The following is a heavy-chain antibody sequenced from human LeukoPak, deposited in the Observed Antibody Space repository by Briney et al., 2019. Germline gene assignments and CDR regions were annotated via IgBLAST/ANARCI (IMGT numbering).Heavy chain of an antibody. CDR3: ARGYSYGFDY. Sequence: GGSLRLSCAASGFTFSNYDMHWVRQAPGKGREWVAVISYDGSNKFYADSVKGRFTISRDNSKNTVYLQMNSLRAEDTAVYYCARGYSYGFDYWGQGTLVTVSS. D-gene: IGHD5-18*01. V-gene: IGHV3-30*03. CDR2: ISYDGSNK. CDR1: GFTFSNYD. J-gene: IGHJ4*02.